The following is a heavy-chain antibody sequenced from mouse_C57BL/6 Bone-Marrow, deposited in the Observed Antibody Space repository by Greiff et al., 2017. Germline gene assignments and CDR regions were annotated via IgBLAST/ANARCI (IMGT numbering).Heavy chain of an antibody. CDR3: TVAYYSNSWFAY. CDR2: IDPENGDT. J-gene: IGHJ3*01. D-gene: IGHD2-5*01. CDR1: GFHIKDDY. V-gene: IGHV14-4*01. Sequence: EVQLQQSGAELVRPGASVKLSCTASGFHIKDDYMHWVKQRPEQGLEWIGWIDPENGDTEYASKFQGKATITADTSSNTAYLQLSSLTSEDTAVYYCTVAYYSNSWFAYWGQGTLVTVSA.